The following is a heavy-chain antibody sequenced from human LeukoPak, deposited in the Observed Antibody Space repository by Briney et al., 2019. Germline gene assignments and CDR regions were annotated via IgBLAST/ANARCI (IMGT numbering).Heavy chain of an antibody. J-gene: IGHJ3*02. CDR1: GFSFSTYG. V-gene: IGHV3-23*01. CDR2: ITGSGGST. Sequence: PGGSLRLSCAASGFSFSTYGMSWVRQAPGKGLEWVSAITGSGGSTYYADSVKGRFTISRDNSKNTLYLQMNSLRAEDTAVYYCAKYIRGLIWFGEPDFDAYDNWGHGKMGTVSS. CDR3: AKYIRGLIWFGEPDFDAYDN. D-gene: IGHD3-10*01.